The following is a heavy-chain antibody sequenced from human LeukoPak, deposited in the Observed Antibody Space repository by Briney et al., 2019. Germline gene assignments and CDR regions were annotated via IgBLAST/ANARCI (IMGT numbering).Heavy chain of an antibody. CDR3: ARGRRDPL. D-gene: IGHD5-24*01. J-gene: IGHJ2*01. Sequence: PSETLSLTCTVSGGSISSYYWSWIRQPPGKGLEWIGYIYYSGSTSYNPSLKSRVTISVDMSKNQVSLKLSSVTAADTAVYFCARGRRDPLWGRGTLVVVSS. V-gene: IGHV4-59*12. CDR1: GGSISSYY. CDR2: IYYSGST.